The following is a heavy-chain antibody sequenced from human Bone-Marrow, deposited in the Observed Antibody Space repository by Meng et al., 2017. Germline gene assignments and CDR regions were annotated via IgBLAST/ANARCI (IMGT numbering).Heavy chain of an antibody. CDR1: GGSFRGYF. V-gene: IGHV4-34*01. D-gene: IGHD5-18*01. Sequence: HVQLQQWGAGLLKPSETLPLKCGVYGGSFRGYFWAWIRQPPGKALEWTGSIDYSGSTYYNPSLKSRVTISADTSKNQFSLKLSSVTAADTAVYYCVRHKYNYGQSPFDYWGQGTLVTVSS. J-gene: IGHJ4*02. CDR2: IDYSGST. CDR3: VRHKYNYGQSPFDY.